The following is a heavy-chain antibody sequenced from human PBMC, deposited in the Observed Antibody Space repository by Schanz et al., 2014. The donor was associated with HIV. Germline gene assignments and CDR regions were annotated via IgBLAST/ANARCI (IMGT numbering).Heavy chain of an antibody. V-gene: IGHV1-69*01. CDR3: ASGRRSGIGWRMDV. CDR1: GGTFRSNA. CDR2: FNVMLSKI. Sequence: QVQLVQSGAEVKKTRSSVKVSCKASGGTFRSNAITWVRQAPGQGLEWIGHFNVMLSKINSAQKFQGRVSMTADPSTNTAYMEMRGLRFEDTAVYYCASGRRSGIGWRMDVWGQGTTVSVSS. D-gene: IGHD6-19*01. J-gene: IGHJ6*02.